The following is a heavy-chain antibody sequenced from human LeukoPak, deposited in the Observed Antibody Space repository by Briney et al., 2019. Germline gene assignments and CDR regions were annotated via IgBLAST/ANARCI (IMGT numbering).Heavy chain of an antibody. J-gene: IGHJ4*02. CDR3: AREVGASYYFDY. Sequence: GGSLRLSCAASGFTFSSYWMSWVRQAPGKGLEWVANIKQDGSEKYYVDSVRGRFTISRDNAKNSLCLQMNSLRAEDTAVYYCAREVGASYYFDYWGQGTLVTVSS. CDR2: IKQDGSEK. V-gene: IGHV3-7*01. CDR1: GFTFSSYW. D-gene: IGHD1-26*01.